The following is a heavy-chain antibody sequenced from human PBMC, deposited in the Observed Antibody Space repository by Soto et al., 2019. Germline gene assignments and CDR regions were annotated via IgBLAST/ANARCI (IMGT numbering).Heavy chain of an antibody. D-gene: IGHD2-2*02. CDR3: ARGIRYCSSTSCYNPSRAYYFDY. Sequence: QVQLQQWGAGLLKPSETLSLTCAVYGGSFSGYYWSWIRQPPGKGLEWIGEINHSGSTNYNPSLKSLVTISVDTSKNQFSLKLSSVTAADTAVYYCARGIRYCSSTSCYNPSRAYYFDYWGQGTLVTVSS. CDR2: INHSGST. CDR1: GGSFSGYY. J-gene: IGHJ4*02. V-gene: IGHV4-34*01.